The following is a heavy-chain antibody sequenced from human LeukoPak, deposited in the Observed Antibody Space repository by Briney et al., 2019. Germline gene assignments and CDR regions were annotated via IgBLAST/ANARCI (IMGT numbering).Heavy chain of an antibody. J-gene: IGHJ6*02. CDR2: INHSGST. CDR3: ARLGRGVTPRYYYGMDV. Sequence: GSLRLSCAASGFTFSSYGMHWVRQAPGKGLEWIGEINHSGSTNYNPSLKSRVTISVDTSKNQFSLKLSSVTAADTAVHYCARLGRGVTPRYYYGMDVWGQGTTVTVSS. D-gene: IGHD4-23*01. CDR1: GFTFSSYG. V-gene: IGHV4-34*01.